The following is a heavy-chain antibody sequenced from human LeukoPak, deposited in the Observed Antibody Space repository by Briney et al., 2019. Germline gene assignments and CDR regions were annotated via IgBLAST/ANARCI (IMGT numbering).Heavy chain of an antibody. D-gene: IGHD3-22*01. Sequence: ASVKVSCKASGYTFTSYYMHWVRQAPGQGLEWMGIINPSGGSTSYAQKFQGRVTMTRDTSTSTVYMELSSLRSEDTAVYYCAAFEGGYYYVDYWGQGTLVTVSS. CDR3: AAFEGGYYYVDY. CDR2: INPSGGST. V-gene: IGHV1-46*01. CDR1: GYTFTSYY. J-gene: IGHJ4*02.